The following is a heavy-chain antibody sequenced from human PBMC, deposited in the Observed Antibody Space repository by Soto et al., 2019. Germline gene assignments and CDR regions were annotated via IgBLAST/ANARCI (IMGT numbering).Heavy chain of an antibody. V-gene: IGHV1-18*01. CDR1: GYTFTSYG. CDR3: ARDLQDSSDSHGSSDY. D-gene: IGHD3-22*01. CDR2: ISAYNGNT. Sequence: GASVKVSCKASGYTFTSYGISWVRQAPGQGLEWMGWISAYNGNTNYAQKLQGRVTMTTDTSTSTAYMELMSLRSDDTAVYYCARDLQDSSDSHGSSDYWGQGTLVTVSS. J-gene: IGHJ4*02.